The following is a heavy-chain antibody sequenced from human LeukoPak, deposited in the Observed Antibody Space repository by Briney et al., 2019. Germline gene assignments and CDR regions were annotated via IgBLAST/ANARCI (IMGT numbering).Heavy chain of an antibody. CDR2: ISPNSGGT. J-gene: IGHJ4*02. Sequence: ASVKVSCKASGYTFTDYYIHWVRQAPGQGLEWMGWISPNSGGTNYAQRFQGRVAMTRDTSITTAYMDLSSLRSDDTAVYFCAPLATGRSPLSGWGQGSLVTVSS. V-gene: IGHV1-2*02. CDR1: GYTFTDYY. D-gene: IGHD1-14*01. CDR3: APLATGRSPLSG.